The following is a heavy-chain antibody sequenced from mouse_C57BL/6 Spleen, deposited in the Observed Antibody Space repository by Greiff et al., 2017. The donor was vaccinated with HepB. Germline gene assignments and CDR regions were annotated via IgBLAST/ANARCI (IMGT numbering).Heavy chain of an antibody. CDR1: GYTFTDYN. CDR2: INPNNGGT. CDR3: ARRGYYYGSSYGYFDV. Sequence: EVQLQQSGPELVKPGASAKIPCKASGYTFTDYNMDWVKQSHGKSLEWIGDINPNNGGTIYNQKFKGKATLTVDKSSSTAYMELRSLTSEVTAVYYCARRGYYYGSSYGYFDVWGTGTTVTVSS. J-gene: IGHJ1*03. V-gene: IGHV1-18*01. D-gene: IGHD1-1*01.